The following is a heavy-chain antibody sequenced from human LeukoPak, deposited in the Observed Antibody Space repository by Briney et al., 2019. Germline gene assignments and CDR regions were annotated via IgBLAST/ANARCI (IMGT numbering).Heavy chain of an antibody. D-gene: IGHD2-2*01. CDR2: IKQDGSEK. CDR3: ASASPAGDY. Sequence: GGSLRLSCAASGFTFSRFWMSWVRQAPGKGLEWVANIKQDGSEKYYVDSVKGRFTISRDNAKNSLHLQMNSLRAEDAAVYYCASASPAGDYWGQGTLVTVSS. J-gene: IGHJ4*02. CDR1: GFTFSRFW. V-gene: IGHV3-7*01.